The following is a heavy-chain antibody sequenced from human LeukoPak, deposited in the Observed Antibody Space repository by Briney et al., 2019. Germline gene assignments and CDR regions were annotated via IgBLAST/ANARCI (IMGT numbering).Heavy chain of an antibody. CDR2: IYYSGST. D-gene: IGHD6-6*01. Sequence: TLSLTCTVSGGSISSGDYYWSWIRQPPGKGLEGIGYIYYSGSTYYNPSLKSRVTISVDTSKNQFSLKLSSVTAADTAVYYCASSSSFPARFDYWGQGTLVTVSS. CDR1: GGSISSGDYY. V-gene: IGHV4-30-4*08. CDR3: ASSSSFPARFDY. J-gene: IGHJ4*02.